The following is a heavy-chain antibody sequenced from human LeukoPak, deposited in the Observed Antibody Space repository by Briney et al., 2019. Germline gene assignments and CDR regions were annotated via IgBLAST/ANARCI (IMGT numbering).Heavy chain of an antibody. J-gene: IGHJ4*02. CDR2: IYYSGNT. V-gene: IGHV4-59*01. D-gene: IGHD4-11*01. Sequence: SETLSLTCTVSGDSISSYYWSWIRQPPGKGLEWIGYIYYSGNTDYNPSLKSRVTISVDRSKNQFSLQLTSVTAADTAVYYCARSLYGSNWSHFDFWGQGTLVTVSS. CDR3: ARSLYGSNWSHFDF. CDR1: GDSISSYY.